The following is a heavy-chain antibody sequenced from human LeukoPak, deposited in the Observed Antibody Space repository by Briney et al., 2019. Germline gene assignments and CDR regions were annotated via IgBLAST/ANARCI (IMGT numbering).Heavy chain of an antibody. Sequence: SETLSLTCSVSGYSVSSGYYWGWIRQPPGKGLEWIGSIYHSGSTYYNPSLKSRVTVSVDTSKNQFSLKLSSVTAADTAVYYCARETSQKGAHYMDVWGKGTTITISS. J-gene: IGHJ6*03. CDR2: IYHSGST. CDR3: ARETSQKGAHYMDV. D-gene: IGHD3-16*01. V-gene: IGHV4-38-2*02. CDR1: GYSVSSGYY.